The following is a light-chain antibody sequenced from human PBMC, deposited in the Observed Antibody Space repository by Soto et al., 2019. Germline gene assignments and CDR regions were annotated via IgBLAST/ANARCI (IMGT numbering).Light chain of an antibody. CDR2: DVS. CDR1: SSDVGGYNY. V-gene: IGLV2-11*01. Sequence: QSALTQPRSVSGSPGQSVTISCTGTSSDVGGYNYVSWYQQHPGKAPKLMIYDVSERPSGVPDRFSGSKSDNTASLTISGLQAEDEADYYCCSYAGSNTYVFGTGTKVTVL. CDR3: CSYAGSNTYV. J-gene: IGLJ1*01.